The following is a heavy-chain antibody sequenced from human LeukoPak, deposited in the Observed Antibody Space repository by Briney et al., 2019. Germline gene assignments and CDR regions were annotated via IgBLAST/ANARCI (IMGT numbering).Heavy chain of an antibody. CDR1: GFTFSSYS. J-gene: IGHJ4*02. V-gene: IGHV3-21*01. D-gene: IGHD5-18*01. CDR2: ISSSSSSI. CDR3: AIGRYNYCYIYDN. Sequence: GGSLRLSCAGSGFTFSSYSMNWVRQAPGKGLEWVSSISSSSSSIYYADSVKGRFTISRDNAKNLLYLQMNSRRAEDTAVYYCAIGRYNYCYIYDNWGQGTLVTVSS.